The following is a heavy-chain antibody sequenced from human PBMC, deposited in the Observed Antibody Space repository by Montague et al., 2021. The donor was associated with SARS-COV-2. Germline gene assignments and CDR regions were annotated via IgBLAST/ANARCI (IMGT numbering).Heavy chain of an antibody. CDR3: ARDDIVLQGGTKGMDV. J-gene: IGHJ6*02. D-gene: IGHD2-15*01. Sequence: SETLSLTCTVSGGSISSSNYYWGWIPQPPGKGLEWIGNMYYSGSTYYNPSLKSRVTISIDTSKNQFSLKLSSVTAADTAVYYCARDDIVLQGGTKGMDVWGQGTTVTVSS. V-gene: IGHV4-39*07. CDR2: MYYSGST. CDR1: GGSISSSNYY.